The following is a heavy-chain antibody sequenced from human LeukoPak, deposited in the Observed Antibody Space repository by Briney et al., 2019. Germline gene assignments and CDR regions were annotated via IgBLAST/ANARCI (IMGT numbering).Heavy chain of an antibody. Sequence: SLRLSCGASGFTFSSSWMSWVRQGPGKGLEWVASINPDTSEIHYVDAVRGRFTISRDNAKNSLYLQMNSLTADDTAVYYCVRSYHPGGWFDPWGQGTLVTVSS. D-gene: IGHD2-2*01. CDR1: GFTFSSSW. J-gene: IGHJ5*02. CDR3: VRSYHPGGWFDP. CDR2: INPDTSEI. V-gene: IGHV3-7*01.